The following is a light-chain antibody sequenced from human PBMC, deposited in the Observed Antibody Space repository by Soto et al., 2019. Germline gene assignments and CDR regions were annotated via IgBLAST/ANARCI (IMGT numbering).Light chain of an antibody. J-gene: IGKJ1*01. CDR3: QQYNKWPPWT. CDR1: QSVGRN. V-gene: IGKV3-15*01. CDR2: GAS. Sequence: ETVRTQSPATLSVSPGDEPTFFSGASQSVGRNLAWYQQRPGQAPRLLIYGASTRATGIPDRFSGSGSGTHFSLTISSLQSEDFAVYYCQQYNKWPPWTVGQGTKVDSK.